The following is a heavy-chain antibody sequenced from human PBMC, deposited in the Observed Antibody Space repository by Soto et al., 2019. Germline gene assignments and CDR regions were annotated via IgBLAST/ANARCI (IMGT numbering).Heavy chain of an antibody. D-gene: IGHD3-22*01. V-gene: IGHV1-18*04. CDR2: ISPYNGNT. CDR3: ARDQNFFDSGGYYDH. Sequence: QIQLVQSAAEVKKPGASVKVSCKTSGYTFVSYGISWVRQAPGQGLEWMGWISPYNGNTNFAQRFRGRVTMTTDTSTEIVYMDLGSLNSDDTAVYYCARDQNFFDSGGYYDHWGQGTLITVSS. CDR1: GYTFVSYG. J-gene: IGHJ5*02.